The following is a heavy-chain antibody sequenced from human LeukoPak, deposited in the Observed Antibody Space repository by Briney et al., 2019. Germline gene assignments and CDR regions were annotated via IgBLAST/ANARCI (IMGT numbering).Heavy chain of an antibody. J-gene: IGHJ4*02. CDR3: ARARWSSTGWFLGY. CDR2: ISSSGSTM. Sequence: GGSLRLSCAASGFTFSDYSMHWVRQAPGKGLEWVSYISSSGSTMYYAGSVKGRFTISRDNARNSLYLQMDNLRAEDTAAYYCARARWSSTGWFLGYWGQGTLVTVSS. D-gene: IGHD6-19*01. CDR1: GFTFSDYS. V-gene: IGHV3-48*01.